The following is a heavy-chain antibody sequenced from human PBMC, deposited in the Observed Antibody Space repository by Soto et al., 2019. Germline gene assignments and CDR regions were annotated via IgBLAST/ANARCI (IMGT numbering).Heavy chain of an antibody. D-gene: IGHD4-4*01. CDR2: IDPSDSRT. Sequence: GESLKISCQGSGYTLSTYWINWVRQMPGKGLEWMGKIDPSDSRTTYSPPFQGHVTISLDKSVSTAYLQWSSLRASDTAIYYCARVGHDYSNAGMDVWGQGTTVTVS. J-gene: IGHJ6*02. CDR3: ARVGHDYSNAGMDV. V-gene: IGHV5-10-1*01. CDR1: GYTLSTYW.